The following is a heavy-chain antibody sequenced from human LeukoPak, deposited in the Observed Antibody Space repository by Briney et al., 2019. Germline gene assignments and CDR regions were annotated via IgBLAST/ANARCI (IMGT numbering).Heavy chain of an antibody. CDR3: ASYILTGGAFDI. CDR2: IYHSGST. Sequence: PSETLSLTCTVSGDSISGSNYFWGWIRQPPGKGLEWIGYIYHSGSTYYNPSLKSRVTISVDRSKNQFSLKLSSVTAADTAVYYCASYILTGGAFDIWGQGTMVTVSS. CDR1: GDSISGSNYF. V-gene: IGHV4-39*07. J-gene: IGHJ3*02. D-gene: IGHD3-9*01.